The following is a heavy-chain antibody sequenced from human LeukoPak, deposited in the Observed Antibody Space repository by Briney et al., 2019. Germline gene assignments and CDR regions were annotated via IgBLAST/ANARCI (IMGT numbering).Heavy chain of an antibody. Sequence: GGSLRLSCAASGFTISTYGMNWVRQAPGEGLGWVSHISGSDSLKYYADSVKGRFTISRDNAKNSLYLQMNTLRAEDTAVYYCAREEYYSSWSYMRYFYYYDMDVWGKGTTVTVSS. CDR3: AREEYYSSWSYMRYFYYYDMDV. J-gene: IGHJ6*04. D-gene: IGHD3-10*01. V-gene: IGHV3-48*03. CDR2: ISGSDSLK. CDR1: GFTISTYG.